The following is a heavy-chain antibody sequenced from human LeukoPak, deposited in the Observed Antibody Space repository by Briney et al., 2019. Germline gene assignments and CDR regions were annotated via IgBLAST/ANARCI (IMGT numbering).Heavy chain of an antibody. CDR1: GFTFSSNW. CDR2: INTDASRT. J-gene: IGHJ4*02. V-gene: IGHV3-74*01. Sequence: GGSLRLSCAASGFTFSSNWMHWVRQAPGKGLVWVSRINTDASRTNYADSVKGRFTISRDNAKNTLYLQMNSLRAEDTAVYYCASGNRLVPAAIGVDYWGQGTLVTVSS. D-gene: IGHD2-2*02. CDR3: ASGNRLVPAAIGVDY.